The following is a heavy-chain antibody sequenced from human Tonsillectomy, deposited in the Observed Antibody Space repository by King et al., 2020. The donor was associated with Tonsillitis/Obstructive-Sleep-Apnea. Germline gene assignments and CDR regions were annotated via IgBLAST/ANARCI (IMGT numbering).Heavy chain of an antibody. V-gene: IGHV4-39*01. D-gene: IGHD2-2*02. Sequence: QLQESGPGLVKPSETLSLSCFVSGGSISSSRYYWGWIRQPPGKGLEWIGTIYYNGDTYYNPSLKSRVTVSIDTSESQFSLKLTSVTAADTAVYYCVRHAPYMDNSYYYMDVWGKGTTVTVSS. CDR1: GGSISSSRYY. CDR2: IYYNGDT. CDR3: VRHAPYMDNSYYYMDV. J-gene: IGHJ6*03.